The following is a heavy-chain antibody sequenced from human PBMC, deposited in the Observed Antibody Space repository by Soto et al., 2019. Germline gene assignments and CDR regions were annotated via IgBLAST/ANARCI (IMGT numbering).Heavy chain of an antibody. CDR2: INHSGST. CDR1: GGSFSGYY. V-gene: IGHV4-34*01. J-gene: IGHJ4*02. CDR3: ARGLAFKVRGLGY. D-gene: IGHD3-10*01. Sequence: QVQLQQWGAGLLKPSETLSLTCAVYGGSFSGYYWSWIRQPPGKGLEWIGEINHSGSTNYNPSLKSRVXXSXDXXKNQFSLKLSSVTAADTAVYYCARGLAFKVRGLGYWGQGTLVTVSS.